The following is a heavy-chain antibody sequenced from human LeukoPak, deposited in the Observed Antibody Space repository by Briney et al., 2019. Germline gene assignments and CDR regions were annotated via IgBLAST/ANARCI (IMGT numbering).Heavy chain of an antibody. J-gene: IGHJ6*03. CDR1: GGSFSGYY. Sequence: PSETLSLTCAVYGGSFSGYYWSWIRQPPGKGLEWIGEINHSGSTNYNPSLKSRVTISVDTSKNQFSLKLSSVTAADTAVYYCARNYGSGSYRYYYYMDVWGKGTTVTISS. D-gene: IGHD3-10*01. CDR2: INHSGST. CDR3: ARNYGSGSYRYYYYMDV. V-gene: IGHV4-34*01.